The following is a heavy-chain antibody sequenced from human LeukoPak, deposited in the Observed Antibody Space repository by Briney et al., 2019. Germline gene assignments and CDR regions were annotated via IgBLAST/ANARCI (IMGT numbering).Heavy chain of an antibody. CDR1: GYTFPSYA. V-gene: IGHV1-69*13. Sequence: ASVKVSCKASGYTFPSYAISWVRQAPGQGLEWMGGIIPIFGTANYAQKFQGRVTITADESTSTAYMELSSLRSEDTAVYCCASTRRLRGYSYGSPLDYWGQGTLVTVSS. CDR3: ASTRRLRGYSYGSPLDY. CDR2: IIPIFGTA. D-gene: IGHD5-18*01. J-gene: IGHJ4*02.